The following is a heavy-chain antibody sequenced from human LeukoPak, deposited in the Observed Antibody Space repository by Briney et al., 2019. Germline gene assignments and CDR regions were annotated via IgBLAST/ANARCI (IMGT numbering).Heavy chain of an antibody. CDR3: VKVVQQLVPTDAFDI. CDR2: ISSNGGST. Sequence: GGSLRLSCSASGFTYSSYAMHWVRQAPGKGLEYVSAISSNGGSTYYADSVKGRFTISRDNSKNTLYLQMSSLRAEDTAVYYCVKVVQQLVPTDAFDIWGQGTMVTVSS. J-gene: IGHJ3*02. D-gene: IGHD6-13*01. CDR1: GFTYSSYA. V-gene: IGHV3-64D*09.